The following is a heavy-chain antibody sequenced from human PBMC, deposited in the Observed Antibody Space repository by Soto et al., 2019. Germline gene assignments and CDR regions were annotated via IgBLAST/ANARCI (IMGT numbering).Heavy chain of an antibody. CDR1: GFSLSTSGVG. CDR2: IYWNDDK. V-gene: IGHV2-5*01. J-gene: IGHJ3*02. Sequence: QITLKESGPTLVKPTQTLTLTCTFSGFSLSTSGVGVGWIRQPPGKALEWLALIYWNDDKRYSPSLKSRLTITKITSKNQVVLTMTNMDPVDTVTYYSACSPGHSSSWFRLATFDSWGQGTMVTVSS. D-gene: IGHD6-13*01. CDR3: ACSPGHSSSWFRLATFDS.